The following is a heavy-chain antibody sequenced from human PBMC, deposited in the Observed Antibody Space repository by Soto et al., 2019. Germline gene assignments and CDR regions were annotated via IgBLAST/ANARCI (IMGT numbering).Heavy chain of an antibody. CDR2: IIPIIGVT. Sequence: QVQLVQSGAEVKRPGSSVKVSCESSGDTFNSYVISWVRQAPGQGLEWMGGIIPIIGVTHYAQKFQGRVTISALSSTGTAYMELPNLGFEDPALYYCARESLGAKGADHWGQGTLVTVSS. CDR1: GDTFNSYV. CDR3: ARESLGAKGADH. J-gene: IGHJ4*02. D-gene: IGHD3-16*01. V-gene: IGHV1-69*17.